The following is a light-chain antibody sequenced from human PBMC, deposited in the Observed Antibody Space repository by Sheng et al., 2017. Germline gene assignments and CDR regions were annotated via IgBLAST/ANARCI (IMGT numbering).Light chain of an antibody. CDR1: QSVSSY. CDR3: QQDGNTPST. Sequence: EIVLTQSPVTLSLSPGERATLSCRASQSVSSYLAWYQQKPGQAPRLLIYAASNRATGIPDRFSGSGSGTDFTLTISRLEPEDFAVYYCQQDGNTPSTFGQGTKLEI. V-gene: IGKV3-20*01. CDR2: AAS. J-gene: IGKJ2*01.